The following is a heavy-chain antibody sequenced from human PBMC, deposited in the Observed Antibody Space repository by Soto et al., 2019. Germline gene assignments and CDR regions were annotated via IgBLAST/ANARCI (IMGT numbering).Heavy chain of an antibody. CDR2: ISGSSDTR. Sequence: PGGSLRLSCAASGFTFSSYEMHWVREAPGKGLEWVSYISGSSDTRYIADSVKGRFTISRDNAKNSLYLQMNSMRAEDTAVYYCARATGYTNYGLDYRGEGALVTVSS. CDR3: ARATGYTNYGLDY. D-gene: IGHD2-8*01. CDR1: GFTFSSYE. V-gene: IGHV3-48*03. J-gene: IGHJ4*02.